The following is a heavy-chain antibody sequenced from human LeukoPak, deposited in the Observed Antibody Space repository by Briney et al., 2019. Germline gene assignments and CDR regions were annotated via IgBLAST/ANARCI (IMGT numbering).Heavy chain of an antibody. CDR2: ISSSGSTI. V-gene: IGHV3-11*01. CDR1: GFTFSDYY. J-gene: IGHJ4*02. D-gene: IGHD1-7*01. CDR3: ARRVYSWNYIAYFDY. Sequence: PGGSLRLSCAASGFTFSDYYMSWIRQAPGKGLEWVSYISSSGSTIYYADSVKGRFTISRDNAKNSLYLQMNSLRAEDTAVYYCARRVYSWNYIAYFDYWGQGTLVTVSS.